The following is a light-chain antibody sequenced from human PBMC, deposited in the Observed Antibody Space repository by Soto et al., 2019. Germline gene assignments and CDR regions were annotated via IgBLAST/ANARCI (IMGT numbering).Light chain of an antibody. V-gene: IGKV3-11*01. CDR1: QSVSTN. CDR2: DAS. Sequence: ETVMTHSPATLSVCPWEIATLSCRASQSVSTNLAWYQQKPGQAPRLLIYDASNRATGIPARFSGSGSGTDFTLTISSLEPEDFAVYYSQQRSNWPLTLGGGTKVDIK. J-gene: IGKJ4*01. CDR3: QQRSNWPLT.